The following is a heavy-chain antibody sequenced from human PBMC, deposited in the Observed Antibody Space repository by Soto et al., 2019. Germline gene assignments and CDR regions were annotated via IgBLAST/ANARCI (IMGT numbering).Heavy chain of an antibody. CDR2: IWYDGSNK. D-gene: IGHD3-22*01. V-gene: IGHV3-33*01. Sequence: PGGSLRLSCAASGFTFSSYGMHWVRQAPGKGLEWVAVIWYDGSNKYYADSVKGRFTISRDNSKNTLYLQMNSLRAEDTAVYYCARDEGTYYYDSSASLGMDFWGQGTTVTVSS. CDR3: ARDEGTYYYDSSASLGMDF. CDR1: GFTFSSYG. J-gene: IGHJ6*02.